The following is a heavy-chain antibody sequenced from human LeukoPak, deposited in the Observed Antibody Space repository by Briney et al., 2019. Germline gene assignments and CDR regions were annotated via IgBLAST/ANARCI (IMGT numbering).Heavy chain of an antibody. D-gene: IGHD3/OR15-3a*01. Sequence: PGESLRISCKGSGYSFTSYWITWVRQMPGKGLEWMGRIDPSDSYTNYNPSFQGHVTISVDKSISTAYLQWSSLKASDTAMYYCAGISGKIRTGYGEFDPWGQGTLVTVSS. CDR1: GYSFTSYW. CDR3: AGISGKIRTGYGEFDP. J-gene: IGHJ5*02. V-gene: IGHV5-10-1*01. CDR2: IDPSDSYT.